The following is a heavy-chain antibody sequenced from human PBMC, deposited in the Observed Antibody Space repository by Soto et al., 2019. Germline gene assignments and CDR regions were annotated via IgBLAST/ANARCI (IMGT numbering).Heavy chain of an antibody. Sequence: QVQLVQSGAEVKKPGASVKVSCKASGYTFTGYYMHWVRQAPGQGLEWMGWINPNSGGTNYAQKFQGWVTMTRDTSISTAYMELSRLRSDDTAVYYCAREEGGGKYSSSSSRYYYDMDVWGQGTTVTVSS. CDR2: INPNSGGT. V-gene: IGHV1-2*04. D-gene: IGHD6-6*01. CDR3: AREEGGGKYSSSSSRYYYDMDV. J-gene: IGHJ6*02. CDR1: GYTFTGYY.